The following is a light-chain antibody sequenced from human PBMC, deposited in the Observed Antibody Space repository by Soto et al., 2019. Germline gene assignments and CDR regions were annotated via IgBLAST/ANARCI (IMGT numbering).Light chain of an antibody. CDR1: SSDVGSYNL. CDR2: EGS. J-gene: IGLJ1*01. V-gene: IGLV2-23*01. CDR3: CSYAGSSYV. Sequence: QSALTQPASVSGSPGQSITFSCTGTSSDVGSYNLVSWYQQHPGKAPKLMIYEGSKRPSGVSNRFSGSKSGNTASLTISGLQAEDEADYYCCSYAGSSYVFGTGTKLTVL.